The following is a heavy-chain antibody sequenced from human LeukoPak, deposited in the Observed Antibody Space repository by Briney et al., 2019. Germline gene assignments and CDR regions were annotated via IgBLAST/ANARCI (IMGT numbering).Heavy chain of an antibody. CDR1: GFTFSSYA. J-gene: IGHJ4*02. V-gene: IGHV3-23*01. Sequence: PGGSLRLSCAASGFTFSSYAMSWVRQAPGKGPEWVSAISGSGGSTYYADSVKGRFTISRDNSKNTLYLQMNSLRAEDTAVYYCAKDTTCSKALDYWGQGTLVTVSS. D-gene: IGHD2-2*01. CDR3: AKDTTCSKALDY. CDR2: ISGSGGST.